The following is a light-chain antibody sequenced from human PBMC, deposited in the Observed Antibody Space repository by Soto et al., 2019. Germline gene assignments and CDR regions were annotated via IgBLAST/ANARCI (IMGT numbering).Light chain of an antibody. J-gene: IGLJ1*01. CDR3: CSYAGSNTFA. CDR1: SSDVGGYNY. Sequence: QSALTKPRSVSGSPGQSVTISCTGTSSDVGGYNYVSWYQQHPGKAPKFMIYDVNKRPSGVPDRFSGSKSGNTASLTISGLQAEDEADYYCCSYAGSNTFAFGTGTKLTVL. V-gene: IGLV2-11*01. CDR2: DVN.